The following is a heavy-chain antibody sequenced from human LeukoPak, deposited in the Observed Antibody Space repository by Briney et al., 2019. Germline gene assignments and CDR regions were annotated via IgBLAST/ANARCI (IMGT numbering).Heavy chain of an antibody. J-gene: IGHJ6*03. D-gene: IGHD4-11*01. V-gene: IGHV4-59*01. CDR2: IYYSGST. CDR3: ARAPAYSNYGGYYYMDV. Sequence: SETLSLTCTVSGGSISSYYWSWLRQPPGKGLEWIGYIYYSGSTNYNPSLKSRVTISVDTSKNQFSLKLSSVTAADTAVYYCARAPAYSNYGGYYYMDVWGKGTTVTVSS. CDR1: GGSISSYY.